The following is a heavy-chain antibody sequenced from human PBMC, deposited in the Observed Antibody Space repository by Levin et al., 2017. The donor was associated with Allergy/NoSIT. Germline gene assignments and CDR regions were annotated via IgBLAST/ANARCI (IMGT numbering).Heavy chain of an antibody. CDR1: GGSFSGYY. V-gene: IGHV4-34*01. D-gene: IGHD6-13*01. CDR2: INHSGST. J-gene: IGHJ5*02. CDR3: ARGRIRAAAGLVNWFDP. Sequence: GSLRLSCAVYGGSFSGYYWSWIRQPPGKGLEWIGEINHSGSTNYNPSLKSRVTISVDTSKNQFSLKLSSVTAADTAVYYCARGRIRAAAGLVNWFDPWGQGTLVTVSS.